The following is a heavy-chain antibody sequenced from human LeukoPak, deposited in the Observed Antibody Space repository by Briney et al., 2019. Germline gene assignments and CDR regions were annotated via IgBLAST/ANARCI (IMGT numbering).Heavy chain of an antibody. Sequence: GGSLRLSCAASGFTFSNYGMHWVRQAPGKGLEWVAVISYDGSNKYYADSVKGRFTISRDNSKNTLFLQMNSLRAEDTAVYYCAKVAYYYGSGSYSSLYYYYYGMDVWGQGTTVTVSS. D-gene: IGHD3-10*01. CDR3: AKVAYYYGSGSYSSLYYYYYGMDV. V-gene: IGHV3-30*18. CDR1: GFTFSNYG. J-gene: IGHJ6*02. CDR2: ISYDGSNK.